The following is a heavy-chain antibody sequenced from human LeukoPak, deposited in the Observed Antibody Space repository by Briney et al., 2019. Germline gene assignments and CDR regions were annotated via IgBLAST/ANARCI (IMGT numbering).Heavy chain of an antibody. CDR2: INHSGST. J-gene: IGHJ4*02. CDR1: GGSFSGYY. V-gene: IGHV4-34*01. D-gene: IGHD3-22*01. CDR3: ARYLLNYYDSSGRFDY. Sequence: SETLSLTCAVYGGSFSGYYWSWIRQPPGKGLEWIGEINHSGSTNYNPSLKSRVTISVDTSKNQFSLKLSSVTAADTAVYYCARYLLNYYDSSGRFDYWGQGTLVTVSS.